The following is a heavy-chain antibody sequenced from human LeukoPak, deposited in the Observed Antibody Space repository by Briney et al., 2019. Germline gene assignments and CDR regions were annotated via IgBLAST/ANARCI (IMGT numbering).Heavy chain of an antibody. D-gene: IGHD1-26*01. CDR3: ARDLSGVGA. Sequence: ASVKVSCKASGGTFSSYAISWVRQAPGQGLEWMGRIIPILGIANYAQKFQGRVTITADKSTSTAYMELSSLRSDDTAVYYCARDLSGVGAWGQGTLVTVSS. V-gene: IGHV1-69*04. CDR2: IIPILGIA. J-gene: IGHJ4*02. CDR1: GGTFSSYA.